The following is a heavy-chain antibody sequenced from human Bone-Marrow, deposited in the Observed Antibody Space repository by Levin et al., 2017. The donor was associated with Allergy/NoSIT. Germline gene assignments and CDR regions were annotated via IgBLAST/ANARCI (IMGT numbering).Heavy chain of an antibody. V-gene: IGHV1-2*02. CDR3: ARDLYYYDSSGYNEGTTFDY. Sequence: GGSLRLSCKASGYTFTGYYMHWVRQAPGQGLEWMGWINPNSGGTNYAQKFQGRVTMTRDTSISTAYMELSRLRSDDTAVYYCARDLYYYDSSGYNEGTTFDYWGQGTLVTVS. D-gene: IGHD3-22*01. J-gene: IGHJ4*02. CDR1: GYTFTGYY. CDR2: INPNSGGT.